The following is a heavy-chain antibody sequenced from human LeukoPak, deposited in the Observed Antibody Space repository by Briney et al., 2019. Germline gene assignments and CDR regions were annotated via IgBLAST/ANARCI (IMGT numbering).Heavy chain of an antibody. V-gene: IGHV1-46*01. CDR2: INPSGGST. J-gene: IGHJ5*02. CDR3: ARDHPPKGYHDSSGYYSDNWFDP. D-gene: IGHD3-22*01. Sequence: ASVKVSCKASGYTFTSYYMHWVRQAPGQGLEWMGIINPSGGSTSYAQKFQGRVTMTRDTSTSTVYMELSSLRSEDTAVYYCARDHPPKGYHDSSGYYSDNWFDPWGQGTLVTVSS. CDR1: GYTFTSYY.